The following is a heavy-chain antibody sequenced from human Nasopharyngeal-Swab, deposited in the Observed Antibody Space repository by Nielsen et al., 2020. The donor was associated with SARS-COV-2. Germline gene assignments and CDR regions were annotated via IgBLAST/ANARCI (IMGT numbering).Heavy chain of an antibody. Sequence: GGSLRLSCAASGFTFSSYAMSWVRQAPGKGLEWVSAISGSGGSTYYSDSVKGRFTISRDNSKNTLYLQMNSLRAEDTAVYYCAKDPDYSNLNWFDPWCQGTLVTVSS. CDR3: AKDPDYSNLNWFDP. J-gene: IGHJ5*02. V-gene: IGHV3-23*01. CDR2: ISGSGGST. CDR1: GFTFSSYA. D-gene: IGHD4-11*01.